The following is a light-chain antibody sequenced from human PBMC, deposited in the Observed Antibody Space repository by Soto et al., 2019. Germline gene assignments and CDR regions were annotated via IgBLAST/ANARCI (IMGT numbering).Light chain of an antibody. Sequence: IQMTQSPSSLSASVGDRVTITCRASQSVNRYLNWYQQKPGKAPKLLIYAASSFQGGVPSRFSGSGFGTDFTLTISSLQPEDFATYYCQQSSITPWTFGQGTKVEI. J-gene: IGKJ1*01. CDR2: AAS. V-gene: IGKV1-39*01. CDR1: QSVNRY. CDR3: QQSSITPWT.